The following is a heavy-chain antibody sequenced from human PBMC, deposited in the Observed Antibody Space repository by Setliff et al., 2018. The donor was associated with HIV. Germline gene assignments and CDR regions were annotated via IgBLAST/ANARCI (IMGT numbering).Heavy chain of an antibody. CDR2: INAGNGNT. D-gene: IGHD2-21*02. Sequence: ASVKVSCKASGYTFSYAMHWVRQAPGQGLEWMGWINAGNGNTKYSQKFQGRVTITRDTSASKAYMELSSLRSEDTAVYYCASIDCGGDCYSYNYYAMDVWGQGTTVTVSS. V-gene: IGHV1-3*01. CDR1: GYTFSYA. J-gene: IGHJ6*02. CDR3: ASIDCGGDCYSYNYYAMDV.